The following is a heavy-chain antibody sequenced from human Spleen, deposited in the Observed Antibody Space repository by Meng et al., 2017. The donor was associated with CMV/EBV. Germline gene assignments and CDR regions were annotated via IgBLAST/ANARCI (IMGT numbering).Heavy chain of an antibody. D-gene: IGHD7-27*01. V-gene: IGHV4-4*07. CDR2: IYTSGST. CDR3: ARDPDPPETGYHYYNYGLDV. CDR1: GGSISSYY. Sequence: SEALSLTCTVSGGSISSYYWSWIRQPAGKGLEWIGRIYTSGSTNYNPSLKRRVAISVDTSKNQYSLKLSSVTAADTAVYYCARDPDPPETGYHYYNYGLDVWGQGTTVTVSS. J-gene: IGHJ6*02.